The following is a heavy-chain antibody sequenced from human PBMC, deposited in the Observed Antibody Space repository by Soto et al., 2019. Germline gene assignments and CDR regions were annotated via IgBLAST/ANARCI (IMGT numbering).Heavy chain of an antibody. V-gene: IGHV4-59*02. J-gene: IGHJ4*02. D-gene: IGHD3-10*01. CDR2: IYYTGST. Sequence: KTSETLSLTCSVSGGSVSSYWWSWIRQPPGKGLEWIGYIYYTGSTNYSPSLKGRVTISLDASKSQFSLKLTSVTAADTAAYYCARGPGASDYYFDYWGPGTLVTVSS. CDR3: ARGPGASDYYFDY. CDR1: GGSVSSYW.